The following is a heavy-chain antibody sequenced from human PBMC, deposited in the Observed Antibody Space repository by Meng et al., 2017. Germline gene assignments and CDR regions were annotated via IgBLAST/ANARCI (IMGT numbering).Heavy chain of an antibody. Sequence: VWLVESAGGLVQPGGSLRICCASSGFYFNNAWMSWVRQAPGKGLEWVGRIKNNTDGGTAEYAAPVTGRFTISRDDSKSTLYLQMSGLRIDDTGVYYCTWDDKAVSDYWGQGTLVTVSS. D-gene: IGHD1-26*01. V-gene: IGHV3-15*01. CDR1: GFYFNNAW. J-gene: IGHJ4*02. CDR3: TWDDKAVSDY. CDR2: IKNNTDGGTA.